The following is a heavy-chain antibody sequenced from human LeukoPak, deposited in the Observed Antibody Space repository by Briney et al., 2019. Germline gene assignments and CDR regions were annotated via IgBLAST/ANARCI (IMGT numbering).Heavy chain of an antibody. V-gene: IGHV4-34*01. Sequence: PSETLSLTCAVYGGSFSGYYWSWIRQPPGKGLEWIGEINHSGSTNYNPSLKSRVTISVDTSKNQFSLKLSSVTAADTAVYCWARGPMVSTYDYWGQGTLVTVSS. D-gene: IGHD5-18*01. CDR1: GGSFSGYY. CDR2: INHSGST. J-gene: IGHJ4*02. CDR3: ARGPMVSTYDY.